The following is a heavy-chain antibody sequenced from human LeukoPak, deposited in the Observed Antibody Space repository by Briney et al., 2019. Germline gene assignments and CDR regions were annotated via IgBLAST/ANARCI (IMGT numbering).Heavy chain of an antibody. Sequence: SVKVSCKASGYTFTNYGISWVRQAPGQGLEWMGWISIYNGNTDYAQKLRGRVTMTTDTSTSTAYMELRSLRSDDTAVYYCARITYDFWSGYYMPDDPWGQGTLVTVSS. V-gene: IGHV1-18*01. CDR3: ARITYDFWSGYYMPDDP. J-gene: IGHJ5*02. D-gene: IGHD3-3*01. CDR2: ISIYNGNT. CDR1: GYTFTNYG.